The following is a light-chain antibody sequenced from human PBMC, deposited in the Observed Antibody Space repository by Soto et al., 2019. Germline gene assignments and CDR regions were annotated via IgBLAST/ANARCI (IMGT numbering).Light chain of an antibody. CDR1: SSDVDTYKY. CDR3: CSYAGSTTRVQ. Sequence: QSVLTQPASVSGSPGQSITISCTGTSSDVDTYKYVSWYQQHPGKAPKLMIYEVSYRPSGVSDRFSGSKSDNTASLTISGLQAEDEADYYCCSYAGSTTRVQFGGGTKLTVL. CDR2: EVS. V-gene: IGLV2-14*01. J-gene: IGLJ2*01.